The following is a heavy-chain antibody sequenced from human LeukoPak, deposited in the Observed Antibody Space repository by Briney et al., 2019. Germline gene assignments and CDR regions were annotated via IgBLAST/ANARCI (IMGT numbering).Heavy chain of an antibody. CDR1: GGSISSYY. Sequence: PSETLSLTCTVSGGSISSYYWSWIRQPPGKGLEWIGYIYYSGSTNYNPSLKSRVTISLDTSKNQFSLKLSSVTAADTAVYYCARGRWLQLPDYWGQGTLVTVSS. J-gene: IGHJ4*02. V-gene: IGHV4-59*01. D-gene: IGHD5-24*01. CDR2: IYYSGST. CDR3: ARGRWLQLPDY.